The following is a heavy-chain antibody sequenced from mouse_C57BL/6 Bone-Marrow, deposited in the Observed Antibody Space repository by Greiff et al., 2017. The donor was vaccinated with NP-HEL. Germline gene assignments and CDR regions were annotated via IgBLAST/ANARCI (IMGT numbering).Heavy chain of an antibody. CDR1: GYTFTSYG. CDR3: ASGYPGWFAY. J-gene: IGHJ3*01. V-gene: IGHV1-81*01. CDR2: IYPRSGTT. D-gene: IGHD2-14*01. Sequence: VQLQQSGAELARPGASVKLSCKASGYTFTSYGISWVKQRTGQGLEWIGEIYPRSGTTYYNEKFKGKATLTADKSSSTAYMELRSLTAEDSAVYFCASGYPGWFAYWGQGTLVTVSA.